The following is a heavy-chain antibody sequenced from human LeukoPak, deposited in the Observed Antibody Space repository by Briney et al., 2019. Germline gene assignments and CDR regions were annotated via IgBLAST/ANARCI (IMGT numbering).Heavy chain of an antibody. CDR3: ARAPHCGGSRCPFDY. V-gene: IGHV4-4*02. J-gene: IGHJ4*02. CDR2: IYQTESP. Sequence: PSETLSLTCAVSAGSISSSDWWGWVRQPPGKGLEWIGYIYQTESPKYNASLQSRVTISLDRSKNQFSLKLTSVTAADTAVYYCARAPHCGGSRCPFDYGGQGALVTVSS. CDR1: AGSISSSDW. D-gene: IGHD2-15*01.